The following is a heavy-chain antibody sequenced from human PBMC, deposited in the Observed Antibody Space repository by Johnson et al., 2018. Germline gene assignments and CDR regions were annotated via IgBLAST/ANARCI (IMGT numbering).Heavy chain of an antibody. CDR3: AKVKPLTSGWSPDAFDI. CDR2: LSHTTTTS. V-gene: IGHV3-48*01. D-gene: IGHD6-19*01. Sequence: VQLVQSGGGLVQPGGSLGLSCAASGFTFSSYSMNWVRQAPGKGLEWVSYLSHTTTTSFYADSVKGRFAISRDNAKNSLYLQMNNLRVEDTAIYYCAKVKPLTSGWSPDAFDIWGHGTMVTVSS. CDR1: GFTFSSYS. J-gene: IGHJ3*02.